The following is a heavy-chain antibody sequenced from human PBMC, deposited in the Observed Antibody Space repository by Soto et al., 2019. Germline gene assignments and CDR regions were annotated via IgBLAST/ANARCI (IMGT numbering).Heavy chain of an antibody. V-gene: IGHV4-4*02. J-gene: IGHJ4*02. D-gene: IGHD3-3*02. CDR3: AARHFWSRPWTGRRLDY. Sequence: PSETLSLTCAVSGDSISSSHWWNWVRQPPEKGLEWIGQISHSGSTTYNPSLTSRVTISVDKSKNHFSLKLTSVTAADTAVYYCAARHFWSRPWTGRRLDYWGQGTLVTVSS. CDR1: GDSISSSHW. CDR2: ISHSGST.